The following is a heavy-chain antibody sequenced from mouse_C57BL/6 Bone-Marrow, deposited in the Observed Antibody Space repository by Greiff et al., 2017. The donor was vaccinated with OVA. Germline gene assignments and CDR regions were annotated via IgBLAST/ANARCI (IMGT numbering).Heavy chain of an antibody. D-gene: IGHD1-1*01. V-gene: IGHV1-80*01. CDR3: ARWGVTTVAN. Sequence: QVQLQQSGAELVKPGASVKISCKASGYAFSSYWMNWVKQRPGKGLEWIGQIYPGDGDTNYNGKFKGKATLTADKSSSTAYMQLSSLTSEDFAVYCWARWGVTTVANWGQGTLVTVTA. J-gene: IGHJ3*01. CDR1: GYAFSSYW. CDR2: IYPGDGDT.